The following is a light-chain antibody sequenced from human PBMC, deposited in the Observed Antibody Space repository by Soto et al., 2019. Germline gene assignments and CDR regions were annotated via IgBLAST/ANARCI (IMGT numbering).Light chain of an antibody. V-gene: IGLV2-14*01. J-gene: IGLJ1*01. CDR2: DVS. Sequence: QSVLTQPASVSGSPGQSITISCTGTSSDVGGYNYVSWYQQHPGKAPKLIIFDVSHRPSGVSNRFSGSKSGNTASLTISGLQAEDEADSYCSSYTSSTTRVFGTGTKLTVL. CDR1: SSDVGGYNY. CDR3: SSYTSSTTRV.